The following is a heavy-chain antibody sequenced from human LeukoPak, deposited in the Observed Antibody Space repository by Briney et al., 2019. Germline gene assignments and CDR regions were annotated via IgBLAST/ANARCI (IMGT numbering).Heavy chain of an antibody. V-gene: IGHV3-23*01. J-gene: IGHJ4*02. Sequence: PGASLRLSCAASGFTFSSYAMSWVRQAPGKGLEWVSAISGSGGSTYYADSVKGRSTISRDNSKNTLYLQMNSLRAEDTAVYYCAKADSSSWMVYFDYWGQGTLVTVSS. D-gene: IGHD6-13*01. CDR2: ISGSGGST. CDR3: AKADSSSWMVYFDY. CDR1: GFTFSSYA.